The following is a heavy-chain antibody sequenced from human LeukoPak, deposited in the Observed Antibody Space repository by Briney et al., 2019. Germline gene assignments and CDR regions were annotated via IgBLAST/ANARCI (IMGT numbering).Heavy chain of an antibody. J-gene: IGHJ3*02. CDR2: ISSSSGTI. D-gene: IGHD3-10*01. CDR1: GFTFSDYY. Sequence: GGSLRLSCAASGFTFSDYYMIWIRQAPGKGLEWVSYISSSSGTIYYADSVKGRFTISRDNAKNSLYLQMNSLRAEDTAVYYCARSMVRGVSAFDIWGQGTMVTVSS. V-gene: IGHV3-11*04. CDR3: ARSMVRGVSAFDI.